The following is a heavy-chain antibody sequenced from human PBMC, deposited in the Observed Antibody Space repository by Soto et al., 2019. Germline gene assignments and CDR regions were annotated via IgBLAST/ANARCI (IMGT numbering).Heavy chain of an antibody. D-gene: IGHD2-21*01. CDR3: VRDNSHYAHDI. V-gene: IGHV3-74*01. Sequence: EVQLVESGGGLVQPGESLRLSCAASGFTFSSYWMHWVRQAPGEGLVWVSRVTPDGSGTNYADSVKGRFTISRDNAKNTLYQQMNSLRAEDTAVYYCVRDNSHYAHDIWGQGTMVTVSS. J-gene: IGHJ3*02. CDR2: VTPDGSGT. CDR1: GFTFSSYW.